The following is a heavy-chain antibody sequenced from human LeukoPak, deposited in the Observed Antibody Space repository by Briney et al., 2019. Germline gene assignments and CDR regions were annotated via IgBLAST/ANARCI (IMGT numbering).Heavy chain of an antibody. CDR3: ARDGVPYYDSSGYHFDY. CDR2: INPSGGST. V-gene: IGHV1-46*01. CDR1: GYTFTSYY. Sequence: GASVKVSCKASGYTFTSYYMHWVRQAPAQGLEWMGIINPSGGSTSYAQKFQGRVTMTRDTSTSTVYMELSSLRSEDTAVYYCARDGVPYYDSSGYHFDYWGQGTLVTVSS. J-gene: IGHJ4*02. D-gene: IGHD3-22*01.